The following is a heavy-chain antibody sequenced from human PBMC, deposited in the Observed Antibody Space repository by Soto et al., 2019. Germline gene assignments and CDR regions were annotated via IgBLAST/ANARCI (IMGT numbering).Heavy chain of an antibody. D-gene: IGHD2-2*01. CDR3: ARDKGVPAAMGSYYYYYMDV. CDR2: IYSGGST. V-gene: IGHV3-66*01. J-gene: IGHJ6*03. CDR1: GFTVSSNY. Sequence: GGSLRLSCAASGFTVSSNYMSWVRQAPGKGLEWVSVIYSGGSTYYADSVKGRFTISRDNSKNTLYLQMNSLRAEDTAVYYCARDKGVPAAMGSYYYYYMDVWGKGTTVTVSS.